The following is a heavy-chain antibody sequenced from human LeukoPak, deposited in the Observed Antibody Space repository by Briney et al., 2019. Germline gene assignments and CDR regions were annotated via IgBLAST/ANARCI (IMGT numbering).Heavy chain of an antibody. CDR2: INHSGST. V-gene: IGHV4-34*01. J-gene: IGHJ4*02. CDR3: ARVLGRYSSSWSPVGY. D-gene: IGHD6-13*01. Sequence: SSETLSLTCAVYGGSFSGYYWSWLRQPPGKGLEWIGEINHSGSTNYNPSLKSRVTLSVDTSKNQFSLKLSSVTAADTAVYYCARVLGRYSSSWSPVGYWGQGTLVTVSS. CDR1: GGSFSGYY.